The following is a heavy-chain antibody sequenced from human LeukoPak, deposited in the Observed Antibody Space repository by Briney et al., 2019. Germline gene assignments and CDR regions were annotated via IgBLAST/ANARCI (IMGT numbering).Heavy chain of an antibody. D-gene: IGHD6-19*01. J-gene: IGHJ4*02. Sequence: SETLSLTCTVSGGSISSSNYYWGWIRQPPGKGLEWIGSIYYSGSTYYNPSLKSRVSISVDTSKNQFSLKLTSVIAADTAMYYCARHGYSSGWYIDCWGQGTLVTVSS. V-gene: IGHV4-39*01. CDR1: GGSISSSNYY. CDR3: ARHGYSSGWYIDC. CDR2: IYYSGST.